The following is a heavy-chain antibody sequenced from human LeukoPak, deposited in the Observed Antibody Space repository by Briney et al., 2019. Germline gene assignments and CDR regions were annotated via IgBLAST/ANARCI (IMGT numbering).Heavy chain of an antibody. CDR1: GFTVSSNY. V-gene: IGHV3-66*01. J-gene: IGHJ4*02. CDR3: ARDIPVVVAATDY. Sequence: GGSLRLSCAASGFTVSSNYMSWVRQAPGKGLEWVSVIYSGGSTYYADSVKGRFTISRDNSKNTLYLQMNSLRAEDTAVYYCARDIPVVVAATDYWGQGTLVTVSS. CDR2: IYSGGST. D-gene: IGHD2-15*01.